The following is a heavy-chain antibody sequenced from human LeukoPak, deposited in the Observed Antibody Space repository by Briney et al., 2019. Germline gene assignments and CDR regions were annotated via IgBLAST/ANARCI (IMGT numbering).Heavy chain of an antibody. CDR2: IIPIFGTA. J-gene: IGHJ6*03. D-gene: IGHD4-17*01. CDR1: GGTFSSYA. Sequence: ASVTVSCKASGGTFSSYAISWVRQAPGQGLEWMGGIIPIFGTANYAQKFQGRITITADKSTSTAYMELSSLRSEDTAVYYCARGYGDYERRYYYYYYMDVWGKGTTVTVSS. V-gene: IGHV1-69*06. CDR3: ARGYGDYERRYYYYYYMDV.